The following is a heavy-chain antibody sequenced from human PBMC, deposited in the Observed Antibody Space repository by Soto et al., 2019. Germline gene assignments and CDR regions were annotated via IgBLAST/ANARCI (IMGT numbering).Heavy chain of an antibody. J-gene: IGHJ6*02. CDR3: ATLPYPGGNSDYYYYGMDV. CDR2: IIPIFGTA. Sequence: GASVKVSCKASGGTFSSYAISWVRQAPGQGLEWMGGIIPIFGTANYAQKFQGRVTITADESTSTAYMELSSLRSEDTAVYYCATLPYPGGNSDYYYYGMDVWGQGTTVTVSS. CDR1: GGTFSSYA. D-gene: IGHD2-21*02. V-gene: IGHV1-69*13.